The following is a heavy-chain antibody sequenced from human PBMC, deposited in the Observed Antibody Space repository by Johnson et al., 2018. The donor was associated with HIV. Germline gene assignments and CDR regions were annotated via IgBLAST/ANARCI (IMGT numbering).Heavy chain of an antibody. CDR2: ISWDGGST. D-gene: IGHD6-19*01. J-gene: IGHJ3*02. CDR1: GFMFDEYT. CDR3: AQDASSGWAGAFDI. V-gene: IGHV3-43*01. Sequence: VQLVESGGVVVQPGRSLRLSCAASGFMFDEYTMHWVRQAPGKGLEWVSLISWDGGSTYYADSVKGRITISRHNSKNSLYLQMNSLRTEDTALYYCAQDASSGWAGAFDIWGQGTMVTVSS.